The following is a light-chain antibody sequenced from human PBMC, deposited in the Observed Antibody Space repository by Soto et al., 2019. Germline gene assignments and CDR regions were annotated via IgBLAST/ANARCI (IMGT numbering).Light chain of an antibody. CDR2: EVS. J-gene: IGKJ2*01. CDR1: RSLLHSNGRTY. V-gene: IGKV2D-29*01. Sequence: DIVMTQTPLSLSVTPGQSASISCKSSRSLLHSNGRTYLSWYVQKSGQTPQRLSLEVSVRFTGVPDRFSGGGSGTDFTLKISRVETEDAGIFYCMQSVDNLTFGQGTNLEIK. CDR3: MQSVDNLT.